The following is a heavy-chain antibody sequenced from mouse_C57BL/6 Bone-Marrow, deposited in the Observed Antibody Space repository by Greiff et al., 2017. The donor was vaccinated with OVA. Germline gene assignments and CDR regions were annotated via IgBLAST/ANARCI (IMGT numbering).Heavy chain of an antibody. CDR1: GYTFTNYW. Sequence: QVQLQQSGAELVRPGTSVKMSCKASGYTFTNYWLGWAKQRPGHGLEWIGDIYPGGGYTNYNEKFKGKATLTADKSSSTAYMQFSSLTSEDSAIYYGARERHGNFWYFDVWGTGTTVTVSS. CDR3: ARERHGNFWYFDV. J-gene: IGHJ1*03. V-gene: IGHV1-63*01. CDR2: IYPGGGYT. D-gene: IGHD2-1*01.